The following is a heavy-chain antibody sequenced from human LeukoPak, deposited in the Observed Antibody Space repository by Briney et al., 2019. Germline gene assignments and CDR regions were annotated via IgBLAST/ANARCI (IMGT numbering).Heavy chain of an antibody. D-gene: IGHD3-9*01. V-gene: IGHV4-59*04. CDR2: IYHTGST. Sequence: PSETLSLTCTVSGGSISSYYWSWIRQPPGKGLEWIGSIYHTGSTYYNLSLKSRVTISVDTSKNQISLKLTSVTAADTAVYYCAGAGHFDWYSFDSWGQGTLVTVSS. J-gene: IGHJ4*02. CDR3: AGAGHFDWYSFDS. CDR1: GGSISSYY.